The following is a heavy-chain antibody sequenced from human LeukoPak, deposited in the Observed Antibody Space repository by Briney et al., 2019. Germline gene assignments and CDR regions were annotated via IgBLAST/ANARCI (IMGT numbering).Heavy chain of an antibody. J-gene: IGHJ3*02. D-gene: IGHD3-9*01. CDR2: IIPILGIA. Sequence: ASVKVSCKASGGTFSSYAISWVRQAPGQGLEWMGRIIPILGIANYAQKFQGRVTITADKSTSTAYMELRSLRSDDTAVYYCARDQGRYFDWLSPHDAFDIWGQGTMVTVSS. CDR1: GGTFSSYA. CDR3: ARDQGRYFDWLSPHDAFDI. V-gene: IGHV1-69*04.